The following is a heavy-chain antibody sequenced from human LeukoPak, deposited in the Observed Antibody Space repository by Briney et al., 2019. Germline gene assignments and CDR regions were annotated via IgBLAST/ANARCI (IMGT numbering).Heavy chain of an antibody. D-gene: IGHD3-10*02. CDR2: ISSSGSTI. J-gene: IGHJ6*04. CDR1: GFTFSSYE. V-gene: IGHV3-48*03. CDR3: AELGITMIGGV. Sequence: GWSLRLSCAASGFTFSSYEMNWVRQAPGKGLDWVSYISSSGSTIYYADSVKGRFTISRDNAKNSLYLQMNSLRAEDTAVYYCAELGITMIGGVWGKGTTVTISS.